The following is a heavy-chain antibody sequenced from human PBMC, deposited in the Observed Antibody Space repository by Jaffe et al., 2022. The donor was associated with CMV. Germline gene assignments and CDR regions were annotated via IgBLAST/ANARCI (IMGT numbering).Heavy chain of an antibody. CDR3: ARPISARMFKAFDI. CDR1: GYTFTTYW. Sequence: EVQLVQSGAEVKKPGESLKISCKGSGYTFTTYWIGWVRQMPGKGLEWMGIIYPGDSDTRYSPSFQGQVIISVDRSFSTAYLQWSSLKASDTAIYYCARPISARMFKAFDIWGQGTMVTVSS. D-gene: IGHD3-10*02. CDR2: IYPGDSDT. V-gene: IGHV5-51*01. J-gene: IGHJ3*02.